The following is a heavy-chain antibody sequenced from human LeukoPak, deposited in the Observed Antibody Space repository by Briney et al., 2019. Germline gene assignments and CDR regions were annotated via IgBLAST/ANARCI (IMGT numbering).Heavy chain of an antibody. CDR2: IYYSGST. Sequence: SETLSLTCTVSGGSVTSGSYYWNWIRQPPGKGLEWIGYIYYSGSTNYTPSLKSRVTVSVDTSKNQFSLKLSSVTAADTAVYYCARVLAAASWFYPWGQGTLVTVSS. CDR1: GGSVTSGSYY. CDR3: ARVLAAASWFYP. D-gene: IGHD6-13*01. J-gene: IGHJ5*02. V-gene: IGHV4-61*01.